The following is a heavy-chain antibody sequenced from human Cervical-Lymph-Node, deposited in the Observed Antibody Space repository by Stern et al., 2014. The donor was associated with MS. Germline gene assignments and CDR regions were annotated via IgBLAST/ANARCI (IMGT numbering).Heavy chain of an antibody. V-gene: IGHV1-69*12. J-gene: IGHJ3*02. CDR2: IITMVGTT. D-gene: IGHD3-22*01. Sequence: QDQLVQSGAEVKKPGSSVKVSCKASGGTFSSYAITWVRQAPGRGLEWMGEIITMVGTTKYAQKFQGRVTIIADGSTTTAYMELSSLRSEDTAVYYCARRDYYDSSGYYGDAFDIWGQGTMVTVSS. CDR3: ARRDYYDSSGYYGDAFDI. CDR1: GGTFSSYA.